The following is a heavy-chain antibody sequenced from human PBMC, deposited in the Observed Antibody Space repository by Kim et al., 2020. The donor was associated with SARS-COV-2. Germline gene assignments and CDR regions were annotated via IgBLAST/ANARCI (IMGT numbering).Heavy chain of an antibody. V-gene: IGHV3-7*01. CDR3: ARSSSWYPMDV. CDR2: IKQDGSEK. J-gene: IGHJ6*02. D-gene: IGHD6-13*01. CDR1: GFTFSSYW. Sequence: GGSLRLSCAASGFTFSSYWMNWVRQAPGKGLEWVANIKQDGSEKYYVDSVKGRFTVSRDSAKNSLYLQMNSLRAEDTAVYCCARSSSWYPMDVWGQGTTVTVSS.